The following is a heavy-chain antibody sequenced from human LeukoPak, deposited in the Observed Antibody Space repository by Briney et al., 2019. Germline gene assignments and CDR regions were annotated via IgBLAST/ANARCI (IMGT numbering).Heavy chain of an antibody. V-gene: IGHV3-7*01. Sequence: GGSLRLSCAASGFPFSTYAMNWVRQAPGKGLEWVANIKQDGSEKYYVDSVKGRFTISRDNAKNSLYLQMNSLRAEDTAVYYCASHYYYDSSGYYRYGDYWGQGTLVTVSS. CDR3: ASHYYYDSSGYYRYGDY. CDR1: GFPFSTYA. J-gene: IGHJ4*02. CDR2: IKQDGSEK. D-gene: IGHD3-22*01.